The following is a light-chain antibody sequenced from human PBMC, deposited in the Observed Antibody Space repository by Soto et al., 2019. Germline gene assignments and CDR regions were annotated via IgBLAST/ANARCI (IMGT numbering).Light chain of an antibody. CDR3: QQYGSSAPIT. J-gene: IGKJ5*01. V-gene: IGKV3-20*01. CDR2: DAS. CDR1: QSVSNNY. Sequence: EIVLTQSPGTLSLSPGERATLSCRASQSVSNNYLAWYQQKPGQALSLLIYDASSRATGIPDRFRGSGSGTDLTLTISRLEPEEFAMDYCQQYGSSAPITFGQGTRLEIE.